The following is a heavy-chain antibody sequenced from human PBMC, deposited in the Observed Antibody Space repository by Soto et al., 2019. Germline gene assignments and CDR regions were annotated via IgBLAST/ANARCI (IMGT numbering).Heavy chain of an antibody. V-gene: IGHV1-69*06. Sequence: WASVKVSCKASGGTFSSYAISWVRQAPGQGLEWMGGIIPIFGTANYAQKFQGRVTITADKSTSTAYMELSSLRSEDTAVYYCASGPTDYYDSSGYWFDPWGQGTLVTVSS. CDR1: GGTFSSYA. D-gene: IGHD3-22*01. CDR2: IIPIFGTA. CDR3: ASGPTDYYDSSGYWFDP. J-gene: IGHJ5*02.